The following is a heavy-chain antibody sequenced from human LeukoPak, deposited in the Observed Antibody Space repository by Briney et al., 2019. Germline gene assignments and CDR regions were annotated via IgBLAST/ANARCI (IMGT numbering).Heavy chain of an antibody. D-gene: IGHD5-18*01. CDR2: IGSGAKSYAT. J-gene: IGHJ6*03. Sequence: GGSLRLSCAASGFTFSSYAMHWVRQAPGKGLEWVGQIGSGAKSYATAYAASVKGRFTISRDDSKNTAYLQMNSLQTEDTAVYYCTREKEAYNFGLAYYYYYMDVWGKGTTVTVSS. CDR1: GFTFSSYA. V-gene: IGHV3-73*01. CDR3: TREKEAYNFGLAYYYYYMDV.